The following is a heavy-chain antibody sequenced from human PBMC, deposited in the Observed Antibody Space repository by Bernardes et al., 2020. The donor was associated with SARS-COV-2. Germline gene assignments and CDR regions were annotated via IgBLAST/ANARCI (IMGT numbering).Heavy chain of an antibody. CDR2: ISGRGGTT. D-gene: IGHD3-22*01. CDR3: AKDSVDGGSGYYYGNYYGVDV. J-gene: IGHJ6*02. Sequence: GWSLRLSCAASGFTFSSYAMNWVRQAPGKGLEWVSSISGRGGTTFYADSVKGRFTVSRDNSKRMLYLQLNSPRAEDTAVYYCAKDSVDGGSGYYYGNYYGVDVWGHGTTVTVSS. V-gene: IGHV3-23*01. CDR1: GFTFSSYA.